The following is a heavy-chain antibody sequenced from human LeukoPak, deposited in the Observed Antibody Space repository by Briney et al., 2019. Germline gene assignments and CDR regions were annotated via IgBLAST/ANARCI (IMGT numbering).Heavy chain of an antibody. J-gene: IGHJ6*03. D-gene: IGHD3-16*01. CDR1: GFTFSDYY. CDR3: ARDWWGSSSPFSGYYMDV. V-gene: IGHV3-11*01. CDR2: ISSSGSTI. Sequence: GGSLRLSCAASGFTFSDYYMSWIRQAPGKGLEWVSYISSSGSTIYYADSVKGRFTISRDNAKNSLYLQMNSLRAEDTAVYYCARDWWGSSSPFSGYYMDVWGKGTTVTISS.